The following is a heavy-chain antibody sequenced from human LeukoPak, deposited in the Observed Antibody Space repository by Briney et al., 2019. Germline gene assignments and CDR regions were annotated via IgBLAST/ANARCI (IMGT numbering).Heavy chain of an antibody. D-gene: IGHD4/OR15-4a*01. CDR3: AKRIGAANGRWFDS. J-gene: IGHJ5*01. CDR1: GGSISSSTCF. Sequence: SETLSLTCNVCGGSISSSTCFWGWIRQPPGKGLEWIGSICESGRTFDNPALNGRVSMTVDTSKNQFHLHLPTVTAAATAVYSCAKRIGAANGRWFDSWGQGTLVTVSS. CDR2: ICESGRT. V-gene: IGHV4-39*06.